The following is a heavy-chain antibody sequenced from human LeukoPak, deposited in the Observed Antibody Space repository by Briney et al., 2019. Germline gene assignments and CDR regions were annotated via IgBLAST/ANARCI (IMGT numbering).Heavy chain of an antibody. J-gene: IGHJ6*01. CDR1: GFTVSTYW. CDR2: IKSDGSGT. CDR3: YVWLEKQRMDV. D-gene: IGHD3-22*01. V-gene: IGHV3-74*01. Sequence: LPGGSLRLSCAVSGFTVSTYWMHWVRQGPGKGLVWVSRIKSDGSGTSFADSVKGRFTISRDNVENTVYLQMNSLRAEDTAVYYCYVWLEKQRMDVWGQGATVTVSS.